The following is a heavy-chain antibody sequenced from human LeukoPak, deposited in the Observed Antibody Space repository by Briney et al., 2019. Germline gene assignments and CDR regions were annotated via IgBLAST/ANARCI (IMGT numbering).Heavy chain of an antibody. Sequence: PGASLKISCKGSGYSFTTYWIAWVRQMPGKGLEWMGIIYPGDSDTRYSPSFQGQVTISADKSISTAYLQWSSLKASDTAMYYCARRMAADDTLDYWGQGTLVTVSS. V-gene: IGHV5-51*01. CDR3: ARRMAADDTLDY. CDR1: GYSFTTYW. D-gene: IGHD6-13*01. CDR2: IYPGDSDT. J-gene: IGHJ4*02.